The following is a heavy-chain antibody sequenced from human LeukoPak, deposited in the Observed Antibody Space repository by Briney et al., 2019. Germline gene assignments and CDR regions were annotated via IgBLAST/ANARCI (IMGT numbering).Heavy chain of an antibody. J-gene: IGHJ4*02. Sequence: ASGFIFNDXXXXXVRQAPGKGXXXVSGISRDSGTIVYADSVKGRFTISRDNARNSLYLQMNSLRAEDTAVYYCAKLGQLVPENWGQGALVTVSS. D-gene: IGHD6-6*01. CDR2: ISRDSGTI. V-gene: IGHV3-9*01. CDR3: AKLGQLVPEN. CDR1: GFIFNDXX.